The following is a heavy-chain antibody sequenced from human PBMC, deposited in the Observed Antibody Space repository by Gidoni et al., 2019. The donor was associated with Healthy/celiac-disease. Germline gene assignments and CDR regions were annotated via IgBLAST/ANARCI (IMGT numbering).Heavy chain of an antibody. CDR1: GGSISSGSYH. J-gene: IGHJ6*02. CDR2: INTSGST. D-gene: IGHD1-26*01. Sequence: QVQLQESGPGLVKPSQTLSLTCTVSGGSISSGSYHWSWIRQPAGKGLEWIGRINTSGSTNYNPSLKSRVTISVDTSKNQFSLKLSSVTAADTAVYYCASIGGYYYYGMDVWGQGTTVTVS. CDR3: ASIGGYYYYGMDV. V-gene: IGHV4-61*02.